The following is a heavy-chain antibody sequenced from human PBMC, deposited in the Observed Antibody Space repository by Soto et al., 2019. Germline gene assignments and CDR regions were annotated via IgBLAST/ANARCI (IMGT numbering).Heavy chain of an antibody. V-gene: IGHV3-23*01. CDR2: ISCCGGST. CDR1: GFNFKKFA. CDR3: AKADGEQWLIPHLDN. D-gene: IGHD6-19*01. J-gene: IGHJ1*01. Sequence: GGSLRLSCEASGFNFKKFAMGWVRQAPGEGLEWVSGISCCGGSTFYADSVKGRFSLARDDSKNTLSLQLNSLRVEDTAHYYCAKADGEQWLIPHLDNWGQGTQVTVYS.